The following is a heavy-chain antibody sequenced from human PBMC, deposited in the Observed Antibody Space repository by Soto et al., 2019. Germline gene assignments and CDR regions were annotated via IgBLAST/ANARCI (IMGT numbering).Heavy chain of an antibody. Sequence: QITLKESGPALVKPTQTLTLTCTFSGFSLSNTGMTVGWNRQPPGKALEWLALIYWHDDKRYNPSLKNRLTNAKDTSKNRVVLTITNVGPVDTATYYGARSRFEILTGPCDAWGQGTMVTVSS. CDR2: IYWHDDK. D-gene: IGHD3-9*01. V-gene: IGHV2-5*01. CDR3: ARSRFEILTGPCDA. J-gene: IGHJ5*02. CDR1: GFSLSNTGMT.